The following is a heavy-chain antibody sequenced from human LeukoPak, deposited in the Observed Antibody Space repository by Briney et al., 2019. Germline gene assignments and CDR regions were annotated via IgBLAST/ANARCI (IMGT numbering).Heavy chain of an antibody. D-gene: IGHD6-19*01. CDR2: IKQDGSEK. CDR1: GFTFSSSW. V-gene: IGHV3-7*01. CDR3: VRISTAVAGADY. J-gene: IGHJ4*02. Sequence: GGSLRLSCAASGFTFSSSWMSWVRQAPGKGLEWVANIKQDGSEKYYVDSVEGRFTISRDNTKNSLYLQMDSLRAEDTAVYYCVRISTAVAGADYWGQGTLVIVSS.